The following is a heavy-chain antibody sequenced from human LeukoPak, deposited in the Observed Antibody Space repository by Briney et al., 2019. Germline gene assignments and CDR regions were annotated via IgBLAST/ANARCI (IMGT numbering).Heavy chain of an antibody. J-gene: IGHJ4*02. V-gene: IGHV3-7*01. CDR2: IKQDGSEK. Sequence: GGSLRLSCAASGFTFSSYWMSWVRQAPGKGLEWVANIKQDGSEKYYVDSVKGRFTISRDNAKNSLYLQMNSLRAEDTAVYYCAREGGKVEYYDFWSGYYKAVYFDYWGQGTLVTVSS. CDR3: AREGGKVEYYDFWSGYYKAVYFDY. D-gene: IGHD3-3*01. CDR1: GFTFSSYW.